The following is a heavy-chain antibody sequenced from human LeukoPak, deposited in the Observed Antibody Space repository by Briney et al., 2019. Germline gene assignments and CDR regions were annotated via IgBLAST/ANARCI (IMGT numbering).Heavy chain of an antibody. J-gene: IGHJ4*02. Sequence: SETLSLTCTVSGGSISSSTYYWGWIRQPPGKGLEWIGNIYYGGSTFYNPSLKSRVTISLDTSKNQFSLKLSSATAADTAVYFCARQCSSTSCYSYWGQGTLVTVSS. D-gene: IGHD2-2*01. CDR1: GGSISSSTYY. CDR3: ARQCSSTSCYSY. CDR2: IYYGGST. V-gene: IGHV4-39*01.